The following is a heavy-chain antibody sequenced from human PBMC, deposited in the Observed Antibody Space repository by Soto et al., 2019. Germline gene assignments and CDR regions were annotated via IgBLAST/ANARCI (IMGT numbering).Heavy chain of an antibody. D-gene: IGHD1-7*01. V-gene: IGHV1-69*13. Sequence: GASVKVSCKASGGTFSSYAISWVRQAPGQGLEWMGGIIPIFGTANYAQKFQGRVTITADGSTSTAYMELSSLRSEDTAVYYCARVTGTTVHYYYYGMDVWGQGTTVTVSS. CDR1: GGTFSSYA. CDR2: IIPIFGTA. J-gene: IGHJ6*02. CDR3: ARVTGTTVHYYYYGMDV.